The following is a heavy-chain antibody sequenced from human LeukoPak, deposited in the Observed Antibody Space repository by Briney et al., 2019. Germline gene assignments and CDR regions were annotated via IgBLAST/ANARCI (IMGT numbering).Heavy chain of an antibody. J-gene: IGHJ4*02. CDR1: GYSFTSYW. CDR3: ARHEAIRVPDY. CDR2: IDPSDSYT. V-gene: IGHV5-10-1*01. D-gene: IGHD1-1*01. Sequence: GESLKISCKGTGYSFTSYWISWVRQMPGEGLEWMGRIDPSDSYTNYSPSFQGHVTISADKSISTAYLQWSSLKASDTAMYYCARHEAIRVPDYWGQGTLVTVSS.